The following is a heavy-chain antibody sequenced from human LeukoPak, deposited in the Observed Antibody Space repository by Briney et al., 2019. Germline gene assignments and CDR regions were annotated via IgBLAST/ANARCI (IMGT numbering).Heavy chain of an antibody. CDR1: GGSISSSNW. CDR3: ARDRTQWLSSNWYGPFDP. V-gene: IGHV4-4*02. D-gene: IGHD6-13*01. J-gene: IGHJ5*02. CDR2: IYHSGST. Sequence: PSGTLSLTCAVSGGSISSSNWWSWVRQPPGKGLEWIGEIYHSGSTNYNPSLKSRVTISVDKSKNQFSLKLSSVTAADTAVYYCARDRTQWLSSNWYGPFDPWGQGTLVTVSS.